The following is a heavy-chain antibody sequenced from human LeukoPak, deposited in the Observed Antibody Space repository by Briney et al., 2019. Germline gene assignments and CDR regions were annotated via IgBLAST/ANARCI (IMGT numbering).Heavy chain of an antibody. CDR3: AREAYCGGDCYSGFDY. V-gene: IGHV4-38-2*02. Sequence: KTSETLSLTCTVSGYSIRSGFYWGWIRQPPGKGLEWIGNIYHSGITYYTPSLKSRVTISVDTSKNQFSLKLSSVTAADTAVYYCAREAYCGGDCYSGFDYWGQGTLVTVSS. CDR1: GYSIRSGFY. J-gene: IGHJ4*02. CDR2: IYHSGIT. D-gene: IGHD2-21*02.